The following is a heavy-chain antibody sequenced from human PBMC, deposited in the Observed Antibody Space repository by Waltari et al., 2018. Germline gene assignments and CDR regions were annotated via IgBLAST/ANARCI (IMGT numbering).Heavy chain of an antibody. CDR2: IYYSGST. Sequence: VQLQESGPGLVKPSETLSLTCTVSGGSISSYYWSWIRQPPGKGLEWIGYIYYSGSTNYNPSLKSRVTISVDTSKNQFSLKLSSVTAADTAVYYCARETVTTGALDYWGQGTLVTVSS. D-gene: IGHD4-17*01. CDR3: ARETVTTGALDY. J-gene: IGHJ4*02. V-gene: IGHV4-59*01. CDR1: GGSISSYY.